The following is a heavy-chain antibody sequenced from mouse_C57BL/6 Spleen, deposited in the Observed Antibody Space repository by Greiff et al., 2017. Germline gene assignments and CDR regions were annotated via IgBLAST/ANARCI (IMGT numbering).Heavy chain of an antibody. CDR3: ANLGRDFDY. CDR1: GFTFSDYG. CDR2: IGSGSSTI. J-gene: IGHJ2*01. V-gene: IGHV5-17*01. D-gene: IGHD4-1*01. Sequence: DVMLVESGGGLVKPGGSLKLSCAASGFTFSDYGMHWVRQAPEKGLEWVAYIGSGSSTIYYADTVKGRFTISRDNAKNTLFLQMTSLRSEDTAMYYCANLGRDFDYWGQGTTLTVSS.